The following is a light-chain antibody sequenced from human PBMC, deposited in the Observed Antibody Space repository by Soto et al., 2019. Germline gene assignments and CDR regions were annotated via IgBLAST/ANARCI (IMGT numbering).Light chain of an antibody. Sequence: ALTQSPDTLSLSPGERATLSCRASQSSSNQYLAWYQQRPGQPPRLLIYGVFIRANGIPDMFSGSGVGSDFTLTISRLEPGDVALYYCQDFAYPELTFGQGTKVDIK. CDR3: QDFAYPELT. J-gene: IGKJ1*01. CDR2: GVF. CDR1: QSSSNQY. V-gene: IGKV3-20*01.